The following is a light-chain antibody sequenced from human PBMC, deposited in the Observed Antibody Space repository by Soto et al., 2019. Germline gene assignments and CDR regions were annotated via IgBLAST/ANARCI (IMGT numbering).Light chain of an antibody. CDR3: QQYGGSPIT. Sequence: EIVLTQSPGTLSLSPGERATLSCRASQSVSSSHLAWYQQKPGQAPRLLIYGASFRATGIPDRFSGSASGTDFALTISRLEPEDFAVYYCQQYGGSPITFGQGTKLEIK. CDR2: GAS. J-gene: IGKJ2*01. V-gene: IGKV3-20*01. CDR1: QSVSSSH.